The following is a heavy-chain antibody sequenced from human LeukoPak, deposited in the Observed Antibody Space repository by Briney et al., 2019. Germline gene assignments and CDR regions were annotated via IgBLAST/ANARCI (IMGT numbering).Heavy chain of an antibody. V-gene: IGHV4-39*01. CDR3: ARHAGYDFWSGYYRPYYFDY. J-gene: IGHJ4*02. Sequence: SETLSLTCTVSGGSISSSSYYWGWIRQPPGKGLEWIGSIYYSGSTYYNPSLKSRVTISVDTSKNRFSLKLSSVTAADTAVYYCARHAGYDFWSGYYRPYYFDYWGQGTLVTVSS. CDR2: IYYSGST. D-gene: IGHD3-3*01. CDR1: GGSISSSSYY.